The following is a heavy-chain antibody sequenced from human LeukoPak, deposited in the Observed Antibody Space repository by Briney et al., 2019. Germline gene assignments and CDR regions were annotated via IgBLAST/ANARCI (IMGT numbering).Heavy chain of an antibody. CDR3: ARGYCSSTSCYSHYYYMDV. J-gene: IGHJ6*03. D-gene: IGHD2-2*01. Sequence: GGSLRLSCAASGLTFSSYAMSWARQAPGKGLEWVSVIYRGGSTYYADPGKGRLAISRDNSKNTLYLQMNSLRAEDTAVYYCARGYCSSTSCYSHYYYMDVWGKGTTVTVSS. CDR2: IYRGGST. V-gene: IGHV3-66*01. CDR1: GLTFSSYA.